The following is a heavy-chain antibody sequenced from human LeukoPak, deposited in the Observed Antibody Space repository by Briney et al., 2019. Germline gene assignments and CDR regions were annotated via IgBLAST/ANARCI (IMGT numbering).Heavy chain of an antibody. CDR3: ARVIYDSGGYYYFDY. CDR1: GGSIRSYY. J-gene: IGHJ4*02. CDR2: IYYSGST. V-gene: IGHV4-59*01. Sequence: PSETLSLTCTVSGGSIRSYYWSWIRQPPGKGLEWIGYIYYSGSTNYNPSLKSRVTISVDTSKNQFSLKLSSVTAADTAVYYCARVIYDSGGYYYFDYWGQRTLVTVSS. D-gene: IGHD3-22*01.